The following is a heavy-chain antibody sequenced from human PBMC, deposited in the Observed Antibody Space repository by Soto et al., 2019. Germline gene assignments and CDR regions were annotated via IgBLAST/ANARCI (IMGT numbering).Heavy chain of an antibody. D-gene: IGHD6-19*01. CDR1: GFTFSSYG. CDR3: AREMLGIAVAGTPFDP. Sequence: GGSLRLSCAASGFTFSSYGMHWVRQAPGKGLEWVAVIWYDGSNKYYADSVKGRFTISRDNSKNTLYLQMNSLRAEDTAVYYCAREMLGIAVAGTPFDPWGQGTLVTVSS. V-gene: IGHV3-33*01. J-gene: IGHJ5*02. CDR2: IWYDGSNK.